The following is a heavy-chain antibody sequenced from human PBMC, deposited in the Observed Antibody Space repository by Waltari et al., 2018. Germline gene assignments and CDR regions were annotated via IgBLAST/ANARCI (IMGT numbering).Heavy chain of an antibody. J-gene: IGHJ4*02. CDR2: IDPNTGGT. V-gene: IGHV1-2*02. D-gene: IGHD3-16*01. CDR3: ARDLYDSRVPGDYFDY. Sequence: QVHLVQSGAEVRKPGASVTVSCKGSGYTSHGYYIQWLRQAPGQGLEWMGWIDPNTGGTKLAQKFQGRVTMTRDTSINTVYMELSSLGSDDTAVYYCARDLYDSRVPGDYFDYWGQGTLVTVSS. CDR1: GYTSHGYY.